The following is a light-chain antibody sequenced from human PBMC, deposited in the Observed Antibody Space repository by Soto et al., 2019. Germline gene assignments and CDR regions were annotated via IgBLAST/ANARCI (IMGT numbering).Light chain of an antibody. V-gene: IGLV1-47*01. CDR2: RNN. Sequence: QSVLTQAPSASGTPGQRVTISCSGSSSNIGSNFVYWYQHLPGTAPKLLIYRNNQRPLGVPDRFSGPRSGTSASLAISGLRPEDEADYYCAVWDDSLSGYVFGTGTKVTVL. CDR3: AVWDDSLSGYV. J-gene: IGLJ1*01. CDR1: SSNIGSNF.